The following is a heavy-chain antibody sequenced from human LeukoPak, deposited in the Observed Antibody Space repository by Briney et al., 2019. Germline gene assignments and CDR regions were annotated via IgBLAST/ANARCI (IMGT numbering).Heavy chain of an antibody. CDR1: GFTFDDYA. D-gene: IGHD1-26*01. CDR3: AKDRGRNNYYGMDV. Sequence: GGSLRLSCAASGFTFDDYAMHWVRQAPGKGLEWVSGISWNSGSRGYADSVKGRFTISSDNAKNSLYLQMNSLRAEDTALYYCAKDRGRNNYYGMDVWGQGTTVTVSS. CDR2: ISWNSGSR. J-gene: IGHJ6*02. V-gene: IGHV3-9*01.